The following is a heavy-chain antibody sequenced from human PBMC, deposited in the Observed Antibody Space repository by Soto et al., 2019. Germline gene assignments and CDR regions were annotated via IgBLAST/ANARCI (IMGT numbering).Heavy chain of an antibody. CDR1: GGTFSSYA. CDR2: IIPIFGTA. CDR3: ARLGSTVSKDRPFDY. Sequence: VQLVQSGAEVKKPGSSVKVSCKASGGTFSSYAISWVRQAPGQGLEWMGGIIPIFGTANYAQKFQGRVTITADESTSTAYMELSRLRSDDTAVYDCARLGSTVSKDRPFDYWGQGTLVTVSS. V-gene: IGHV1-69*01. D-gene: IGHD4-17*01. J-gene: IGHJ4*02.